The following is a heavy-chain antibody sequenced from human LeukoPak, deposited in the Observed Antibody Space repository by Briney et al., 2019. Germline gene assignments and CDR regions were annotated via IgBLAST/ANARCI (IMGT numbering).Heavy chain of an antibody. CDR1: GYTFTSYG. V-gene: IGHV1-18*01. D-gene: IGHD3-16*02. Sequence: ASVKVSCKASGYTFTSYGISWVRQAPGQGLEWMGWISAYNGNTNYAQKLQGRVTMTTDTSTSTAYMELTSLRSDDTAVYYCARDFSMITFGGVIVIPNDYWGQGNLVTVSS. CDR2: ISAYNGNT. J-gene: IGHJ4*02. CDR3: ARDFSMITFGGVIVIPNDY.